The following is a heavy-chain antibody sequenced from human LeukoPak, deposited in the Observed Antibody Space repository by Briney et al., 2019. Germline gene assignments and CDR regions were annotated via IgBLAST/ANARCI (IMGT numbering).Heavy chain of an antibody. CDR1: GGTFSSYA. J-gene: IGHJ3*02. D-gene: IGHD3-22*01. CDR3: ARGSSGYYYETLNDAFDI. Sequence: SVKVSCKASGGTFSSYAISWVRQAPGQGLEWMGGIIPIFGTANYAQEFQGRVTITTDESTSTAYMELSSLRSEDTAVYYCARGSSGYYYETLNDAFDIWGQGTMVTVSS. V-gene: IGHV1-69*05. CDR2: IIPIFGTA.